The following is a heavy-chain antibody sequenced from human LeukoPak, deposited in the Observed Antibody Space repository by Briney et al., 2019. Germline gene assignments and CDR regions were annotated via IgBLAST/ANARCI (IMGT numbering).Heavy chain of an antibody. CDR3: ARGRVSSSTWYSTYYYYFYMDV. CDR2: IYYSGSA. CDR1: GYSISSNYY. V-gene: IGHV4-38-2*02. D-gene: IGHD1-1*01. J-gene: IGHJ6*03. Sequence: SETLSLTCTVSGYSISSNYYWAWIRQPPGKGLEWIGSIYYSGSAYYNPSLKSRVTISVDTSKNQFSLKLSSVTAADTAVYFCARGRVSSSTWYSTYYYYFYMDVWGKGTTVTVSS.